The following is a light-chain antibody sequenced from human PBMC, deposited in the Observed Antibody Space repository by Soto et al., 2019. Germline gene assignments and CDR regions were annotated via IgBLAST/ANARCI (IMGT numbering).Light chain of an antibody. CDR1: QSISSE. J-gene: IGKJ2*01. CDR2: GAS. V-gene: IGKV3-15*01. CDR3: QHGHNWPLT. Sequence: EIVMTQSPATLSVSPGESATLSCRASQSISSELAWYQQKPGQPPRLLIYGASTRATGVPARFTGSGYGSDFTLSISGLQSEDFAVYYCQHGHNWPLTFGQGTRLEI.